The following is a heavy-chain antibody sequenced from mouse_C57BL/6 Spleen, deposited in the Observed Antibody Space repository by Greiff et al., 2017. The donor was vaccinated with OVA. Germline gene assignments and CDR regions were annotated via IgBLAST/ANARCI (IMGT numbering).Heavy chain of an antibody. J-gene: IGHJ4*01. CDR1: GFTFSDYG. CDR3: ARATFAMDD. CDR2: VSSGSSTI. Sequence: VQLKESGGGLVKPGGSLKLSCAASGFTFSDYGMHWVRQVPEKGLEWVAYVSSGSSTIYYADTVKGRFTISRENAKNTLILQMTSLRSEDTAMYYSARATFAMDDWGQGTSVTVSS. V-gene: IGHV5-17*01.